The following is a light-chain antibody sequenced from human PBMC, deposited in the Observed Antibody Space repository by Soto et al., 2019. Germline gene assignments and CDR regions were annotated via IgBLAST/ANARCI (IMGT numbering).Light chain of an antibody. Sequence: EIVLTQSPAALSLSPGERATLSCRASQSVSSNLAWYQQKPGQAPRLLTYGASTRDTGIPARFSGRGSRTEFILTISSLQSEDFAVYYCQQYDDWPETFGQGTKVDIK. CDR3: QQYDDWPET. CDR1: QSVSSN. V-gene: IGKV3-15*01. CDR2: GAS. J-gene: IGKJ1*01.